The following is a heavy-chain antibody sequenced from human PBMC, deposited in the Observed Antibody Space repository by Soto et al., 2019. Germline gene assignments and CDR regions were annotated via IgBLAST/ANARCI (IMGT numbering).Heavy chain of an antibody. J-gene: IGHJ6*02. Sequence: QVQLVQSGAEVKKPGSSVKVSCKASGGTFSSYAISWVRQAPGQGLEWMGGIIPIFGTANYAQKFQGRVTITADESTSTAYMELSSLRSEDTAVYYCARSALTMVRGVDYDYCGMDVWGQGTTVTVSS. V-gene: IGHV1-69*12. CDR1: GGTFSSYA. CDR3: ARSALTMVRGVDYDYCGMDV. CDR2: IIPIFGTA. D-gene: IGHD3-10*01.